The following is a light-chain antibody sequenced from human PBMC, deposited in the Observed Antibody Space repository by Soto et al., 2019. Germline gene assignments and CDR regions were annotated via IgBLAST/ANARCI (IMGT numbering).Light chain of an antibody. V-gene: IGLV2-14*01. Sequence: QSVLTQPASVSGSPGQSITISCTGSSSDIGAYNYVSWFQQYPGKAPKLIISEVSNRPSGVSNRFSGSKSGTAASLTISRLQTEAEADYFCFSFTTDWTHVFGTGTKVTVL. CDR3: FSFTTDWTHV. J-gene: IGLJ1*01. CDR2: EVS. CDR1: SSDIGAYNY.